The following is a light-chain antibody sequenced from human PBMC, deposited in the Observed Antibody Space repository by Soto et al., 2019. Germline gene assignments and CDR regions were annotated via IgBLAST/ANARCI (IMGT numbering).Light chain of an antibody. J-gene: IGLJ1*01. CDR1: SSDVGGYNY. CDR3: TSYAGGNNV. CDR2: EVN. V-gene: IGLV2-8*01. Sequence: QSALTQPPSASGSPGQSVTISCTGTSSDVGGYNYVSWYQQYPGKVPKLMVYEVNKRSSGVPDRFSGSKSGNTASLTVSGLQADDEADYYCTSYAGGNNVFGTGTKVTVL.